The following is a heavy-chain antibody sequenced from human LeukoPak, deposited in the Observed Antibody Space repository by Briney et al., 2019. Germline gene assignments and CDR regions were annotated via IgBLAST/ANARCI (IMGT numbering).Heavy chain of an antibody. V-gene: IGHV3-30*02. Sequence: GGSLRLSXAASGFTFSSYGMHWVRQAPGKGLEWVAFIRYDGSNKYYADSVKGRFTISRDNSKNTLYLQMNSLRAEDTAVYYCAKNPGAKGHYFDYWGQGTLVTVSS. CDR3: AKNPGAKGHYFDY. J-gene: IGHJ4*02. CDR2: IRYDGSNK. CDR1: GFTFSSYG.